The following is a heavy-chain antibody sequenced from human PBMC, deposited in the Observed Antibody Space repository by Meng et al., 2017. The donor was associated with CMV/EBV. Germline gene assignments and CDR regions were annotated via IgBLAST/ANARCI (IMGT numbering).Heavy chain of an antibody. V-gene: IGHV3-53*01. CDR2: IYSGGST. CDR3: ARDQPGDGYNEGAFDI. J-gene: IGHJ3*02. D-gene: IGHD5-24*01. CDR1: GFTVSSNY. Sequence: GESLKISCAASGFTVSSNYMSRVRQAPGKGLEWVSVIYSGGSTYYADSVKGRFTISRDNSKNTLYLQMNSLRAEDTAVYYCARDQPGDGYNEGAFDIWGQGTMVTVSS.